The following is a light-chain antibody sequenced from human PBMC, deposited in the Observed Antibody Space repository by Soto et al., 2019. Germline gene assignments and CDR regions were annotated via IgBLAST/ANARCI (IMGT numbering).Light chain of an antibody. CDR3: QHRHN. CDR2: DAS. J-gene: IGKJ3*01. CDR1: QSVSSD. V-gene: IGKV3-11*01. Sequence: EIVLTQSPATLSLSPGERATLSCGASQSVSSDFAWYQQKPGQTPRLLIYDASNRATGIPARFSGTGSGTDFTLTISSLEPEDFALYYCQHRHNFGPGTKVDIK.